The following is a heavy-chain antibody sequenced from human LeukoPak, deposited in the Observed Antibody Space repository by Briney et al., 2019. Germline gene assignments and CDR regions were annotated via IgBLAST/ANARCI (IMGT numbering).Heavy chain of an antibody. D-gene: IGHD1-1*01. V-gene: IGHV3-23*01. CDR3: ARDNDVCRGASCLLFDY. CDR2: ITSGGSST. CDR1: GFTFSSYA. Sequence: GSLRLSCAASGFTFSSYAMSWVRQAPGKGLEWVSTITSGGSSTYYADSVKGRFSISRDNSKNMLYLQMTSLRAEDTAVYYCARDNDVCRGASCLLFDYWGQGNLVTVSS. J-gene: IGHJ4*02.